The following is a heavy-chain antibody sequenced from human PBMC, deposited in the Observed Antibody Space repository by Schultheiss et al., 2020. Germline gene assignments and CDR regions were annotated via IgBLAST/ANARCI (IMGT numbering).Heavy chain of an antibody. D-gene: IGHD3-22*01. CDR3: AGDPYSSGYLGY. CDR2: ISYDGSNK. J-gene: IGHJ4*02. CDR1: GFTFSSYG. Sequence: GGSLRLSCAASGFTFSSYGMHWVRQAPGKGLEWVAVISYDGSNKYYADSVKGRFTISRDNSKNTLYLQMNSLRAEDTAVYYCAGDPYSSGYLGYWGQGTLVTGSS. V-gene: IGHV3-30*03.